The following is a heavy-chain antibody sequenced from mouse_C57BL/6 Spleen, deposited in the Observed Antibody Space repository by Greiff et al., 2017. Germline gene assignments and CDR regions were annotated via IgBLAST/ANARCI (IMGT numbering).Heavy chain of an antibody. CDR2: IDPSDSYT. V-gene: IGHV1-59*01. D-gene: IGHD2-1*01. CDR1: GYTFTSYW. J-gene: IGHJ2*01. CDR3: AREAYGNCDY. Sequence: QVQLKQPGAELVRPGTSVKLSCKASGYTFTSYWMHWVKQRPGQGLEWIGVIDPSDSYTNYNQKFKGKATLTVDTSSSTAYMQLSSLTSEDSAVYYCAREAYGNCDYWGQGTTLTVSS.